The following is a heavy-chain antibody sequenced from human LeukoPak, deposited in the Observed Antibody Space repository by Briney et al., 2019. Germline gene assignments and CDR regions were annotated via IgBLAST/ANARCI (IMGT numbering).Heavy chain of an antibody. CDR2: IYYSGST. CDR3: ARPMAIDAFDI. Sequence: SETLSLTCTVSGGSISSYYWSWIRQPPGKGLEWIGYIYYSGSTNYNPSLKSRVTISVDTSKNQFSLKLSSVTAADTAVYYCARPMAIDAFDIWGQGTMVTVSS. V-gene: IGHV4-59*08. D-gene: IGHD3-10*01. CDR1: GGSISSYY. J-gene: IGHJ3*02.